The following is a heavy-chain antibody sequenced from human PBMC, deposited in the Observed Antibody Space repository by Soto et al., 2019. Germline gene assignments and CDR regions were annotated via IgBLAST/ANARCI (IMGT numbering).Heavy chain of an antibody. D-gene: IGHD3-9*01. CDR1: GYTFTGYY. Sequence: GASVKVSCKASGYTFTGYYMHWVRQAPGQGLEWMGWINPNSGGTNYAQKFQGWVTMTRDTSISTAYMELSRLRSDDTAVYYCARGDILTGYHPYYYYYMDVWGKGTTVTVS. CDR3: ARGDILTGYHPYYYYYMDV. V-gene: IGHV1-2*04. J-gene: IGHJ6*03. CDR2: INPNSGGT.